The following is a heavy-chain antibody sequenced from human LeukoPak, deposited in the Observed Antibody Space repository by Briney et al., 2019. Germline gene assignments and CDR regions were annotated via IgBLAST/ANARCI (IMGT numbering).Heavy chain of an antibody. V-gene: IGHV3-30*02. Sequence: PGGSLRLSCAASGFTFGSYGMHWVRKAPGRGLEWMTFIRYDGNEKFYSDSVKGRITVSRDNSKNTLYMQMSSLRPEDTAIYYCAKDPRGSAMWWVGWYFDLWGRGALVTVSS. CDR2: IRYDGNEK. D-gene: IGHD2-21*01. CDR3: AKDPRGSAMWWVGWYFDL. J-gene: IGHJ2*01. CDR1: GFTFGSYG.